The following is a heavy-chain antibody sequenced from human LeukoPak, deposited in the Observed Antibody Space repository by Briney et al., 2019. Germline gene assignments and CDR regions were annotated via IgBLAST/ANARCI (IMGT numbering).Heavy chain of an antibody. V-gene: IGHV4-59*08. CDR3: ARVSKDTVVLPAAMAHYFDY. CDR2: IQYTGST. D-gene: IGHD2-2*01. CDR1: GGSITGYY. Sequence: SETLSLTCTLSGGSITGYYWSWVRPPPGGGLQFIGYIQYTGSTNYNRSIESRVTLSVDTSKNQFSVKLRSVTAADTAVYYCARVSKDTVVLPAAMAHYFDYWGQGTLVTVSS. J-gene: IGHJ4*02.